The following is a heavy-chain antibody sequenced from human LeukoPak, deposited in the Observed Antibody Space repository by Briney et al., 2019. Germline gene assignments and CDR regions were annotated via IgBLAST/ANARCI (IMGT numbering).Heavy chain of an antibody. Sequence: GGSLRLSCAASGFTFSSYWMSWVRQAPGKGLEWVANIKQDGSEKYYVDSVKGRFTISRDNSKNTLYLQMNSLRAEDTAVYYCAKVASSLDYWGQGTLVTVSS. CDR3: AKVASSLDY. CDR1: GFTFSSYW. J-gene: IGHJ4*02. V-gene: IGHV3-7*01. CDR2: IKQDGSEK. D-gene: IGHD6-6*01.